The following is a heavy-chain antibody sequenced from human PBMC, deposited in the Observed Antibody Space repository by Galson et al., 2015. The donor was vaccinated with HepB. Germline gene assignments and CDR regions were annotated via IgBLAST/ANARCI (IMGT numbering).Heavy chain of an antibody. D-gene: IGHD3-10*01. CDR1: GGSINDYY. CDR3: ARHFDSGTYPLDY. J-gene: IGHJ4*02. Sequence: SETLSLTCSVSGGSINDYYWSWIRQPPGKGLEWIGFVYSTGFTTYSPSLKSRLTISVGTSKNQFSLRLTSVTAADTAVYYCARHFDSGTYPLDYWGQGTLVTVSS. V-gene: IGHV4-59*08. CDR2: VYSTGFT.